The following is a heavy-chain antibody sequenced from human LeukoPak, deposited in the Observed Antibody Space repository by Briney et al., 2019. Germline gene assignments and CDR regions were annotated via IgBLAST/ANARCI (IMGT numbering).Heavy chain of an antibody. D-gene: IGHD3-10*01. Sequence: PGGSLRLSCAASGFTFSSYAMSWVRQAPGKGLERVSAISGSGGSTYYADSVKGRFTISRDNSKNTLYLQMNSLRAEDTAVYYCAKDPRYYYGSGPPDYWGQGTLVTVSS. V-gene: IGHV3-23*01. CDR1: GFTFSSYA. CDR2: ISGSGGST. CDR3: AKDPRYYYGSGPPDY. J-gene: IGHJ4*02.